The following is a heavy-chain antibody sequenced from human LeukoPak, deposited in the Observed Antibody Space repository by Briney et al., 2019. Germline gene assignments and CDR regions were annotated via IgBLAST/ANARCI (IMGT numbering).Heavy chain of an antibody. J-gene: IGHJ4*02. D-gene: IGHD2-15*01. V-gene: IGHV4-59*01. CDR3: ARGGYCSGGSCYGFDY. CDR2: IYYSGST. Sequence: SETLSLTCSVSGGSISSYYWSWIRQPPGKGLEWIGYIYYSGSTNYKPSLKSRVTISVDTSKNQFPLKLSSVTAADTAVYYCARGGYCSGGSCYGFDYWGQGTLVTVSS. CDR1: GGSISSYY.